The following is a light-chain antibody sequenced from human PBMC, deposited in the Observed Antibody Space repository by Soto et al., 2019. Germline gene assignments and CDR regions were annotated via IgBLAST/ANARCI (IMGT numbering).Light chain of an antibody. CDR1: QGIGNY. Sequence: EIQRTRCPSSLAASVGERVTITFEASQGIGNYLNWYQQKPGKAPKLLIYDTSNLETGVPSRFSGSGSGTDFTFTISSLQPEDIATYYCQQYDNLSLTFGGGTKVDI. V-gene: IGKV1-33*01. J-gene: IGKJ4*01. CDR3: QQYDNLSLT. CDR2: DTS.